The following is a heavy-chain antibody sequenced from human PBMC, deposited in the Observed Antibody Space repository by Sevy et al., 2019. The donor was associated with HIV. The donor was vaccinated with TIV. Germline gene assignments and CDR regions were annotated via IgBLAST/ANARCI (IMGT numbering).Heavy chain of an antibody. CDR2: ISGTSQTI. CDR1: GFSFSTYS. J-gene: IGHJ4*02. D-gene: IGHD2-15*01. V-gene: IGHV3-48*01. Sequence: GGSLRLSCGAAGFSFSTYSLNWVCQAPGKGLEWISYISGTSQTIYYADSVKGRFTISRDNAKNSLYLQMNSLGAEDTAIYYCARVPLYDDPWYCDHWGQGSLVTVSS. CDR3: ARVPLYDDPWYCDH.